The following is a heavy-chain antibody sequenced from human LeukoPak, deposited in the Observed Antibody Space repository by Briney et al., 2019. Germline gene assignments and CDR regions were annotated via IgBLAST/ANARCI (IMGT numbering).Heavy chain of an antibody. CDR1: GFIFSSYS. CDR3: AKFNVGIQ. D-gene: IGHD5-18*01. Sequence: GRSLRLSCAASGFIFSSYSMHWVRQAPGKGLEWVAVISYDGSNKYYTDSVKGRFTISRDNSKNTLYLQMNSLRAEDTAVYYCAKFNVGIQWGQGTLVTVSS. V-gene: IGHV3-30-3*02. J-gene: IGHJ4*02. CDR2: ISYDGSNK.